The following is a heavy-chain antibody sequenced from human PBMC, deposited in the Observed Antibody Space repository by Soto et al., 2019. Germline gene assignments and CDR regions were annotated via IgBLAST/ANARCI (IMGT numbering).Heavy chain of an antibody. CDR3: ARDPSIVVVPAAIPSGYFDL. D-gene: IGHD2-2*02. V-gene: IGHV3-21*01. CDR2: ISSSSSYI. J-gene: IGHJ2*01. CDR1: GFTFSSYS. Sequence: SLRLSCAASGFTFSSYSMNWVRQAPGKGLEWVSSISSSSSYIYYADSVKGRFTISRDNAKNSLYLQMNSLRAEDTAVYYCARDPSIVVVPAAIPSGYFDLWGRGTLVTVSS.